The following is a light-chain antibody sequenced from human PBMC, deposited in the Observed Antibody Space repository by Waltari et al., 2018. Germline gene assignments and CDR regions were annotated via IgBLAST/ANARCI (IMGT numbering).Light chain of an antibody. CDR2: DVT. Sequence: QSALTQFASVSGSPGQSITISCTGTSRDVGGYNLVSCYQQHPGRAPKLIIYDVTKRPSGVSNRFSGSKSGNTASLTISGLQAEDEADYYCCSFAGSISVFTVFGTGTTVTVL. J-gene: IGLJ1*01. CDR1: SRDVGGYNL. V-gene: IGLV2-23*02. CDR3: CSFAGSISVFTV.